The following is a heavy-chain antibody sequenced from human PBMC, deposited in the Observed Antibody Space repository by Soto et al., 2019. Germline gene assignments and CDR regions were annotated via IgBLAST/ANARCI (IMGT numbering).Heavy chain of an antibody. V-gene: IGHV1-3*01. Sequence: ASVKVSCKASGYTFTSYAMHWVRQAPGQRLEWMGWINAGNGNTKYSQKFQGRVTITRDTPASTAYMELSSLRSEDTAVYYCARAHYYDSSGYYPPAFDIWGQGTMVTVSS. J-gene: IGHJ3*02. CDR2: INAGNGNT. D-gene: IGHD3-22*01. CDR3: ARAHYYDSSGYYPPAFDI. CDR1: GYTFTSYA.